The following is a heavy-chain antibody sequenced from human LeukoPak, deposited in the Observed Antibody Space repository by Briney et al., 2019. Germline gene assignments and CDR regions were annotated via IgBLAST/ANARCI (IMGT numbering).Heavy chain of an antibody. Sequence: ASVKVSFKASGGTFSSYAIRWVRQAPGQGVEWMGGINPIFGTANYAQKFQGRVTITADESTSTAYMELSSLRSEDTAVYYCARDPADTMSDDAFDIWGQGTMVTVSS. CDR2: INPIFGTA. J-gene: IGHJ3*02. V-gene: IGHV1-69*13. CDR3: ARDPADTMSDDAFDI. D-gene: IGHD3-22*01. CDR1: GGTFSSYA.